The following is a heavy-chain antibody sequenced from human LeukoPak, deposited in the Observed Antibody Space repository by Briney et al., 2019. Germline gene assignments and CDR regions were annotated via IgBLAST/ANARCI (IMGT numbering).Heavy chain of an antibody. CDR2: IKQDESET. CDR3: ARELSHWFFDV. CDR1: GFTFSGYW. J-gene: IGHJ2*01. Sequence: PGESLRLSCAASGFTFSGYWMSWVRQAPGKGLEWVANIKQDESETYYVDSMKGRFTISRDNAKNSLFLQMDSLRAEDTAVYFCARELSHWFFDVWGRGALVTVSS. V-gene: IGHV3-7*01.